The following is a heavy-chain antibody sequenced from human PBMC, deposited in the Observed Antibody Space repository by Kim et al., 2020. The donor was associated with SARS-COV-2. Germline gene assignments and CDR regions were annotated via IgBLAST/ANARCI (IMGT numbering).Heavy chain of an antibody. D-gene: IGHD3-10*01. V-gene: IGHV3-23*01. Sequence: DSVKGRFTISRDNSKNTLYLQMNSLRAEDTAVYYCAKHLPMVRGVGGMDVWGQGTTVTVSS. CDR3: AKHLPMVRGVGGMDV. J-gene: IGHJ6*02.